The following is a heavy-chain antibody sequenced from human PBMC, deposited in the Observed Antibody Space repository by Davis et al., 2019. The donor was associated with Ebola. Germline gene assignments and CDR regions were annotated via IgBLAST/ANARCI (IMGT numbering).Heavy chain of an antibody. D-gene: IGHD4-23*01. Sequence: GESLKISCAASGFTFSSYAIHWVRQAPGKGLEYVSAISSNGGSTYYANSVKGRFTISRDNSKNTLYLQMGSLRAEDMAVYYCARGPSTGNSFTYWGQGTLVTVSS. V-gene: IGHV3-64*01. CDR2: ISSNGGST. CDR3: ARGPSTGNSFTY. CDR1: GFTFSSYA. J-gene: IGHJ4*02.